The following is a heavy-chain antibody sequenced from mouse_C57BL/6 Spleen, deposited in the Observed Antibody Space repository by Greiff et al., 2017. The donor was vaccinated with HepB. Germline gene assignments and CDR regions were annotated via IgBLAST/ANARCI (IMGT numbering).Heavy chain of an antibody. V-gene: IGHV1-26*01. J-gene: IGHJ4*01. Sequence: EVQLQQSGPELVKPGASVKISCKASGYTFTDYYMNWVKQSHGKSLEWIGAINPNNGGTSYNQKFKGKATLTVDKSSSTAYMELRSLTSEDSAVYYCARPDYGNFAMDYWGQGTSVTVSS. D-gene: IGHD2-1*01. CDR2: INPNNGGT. CDR1: GYTFTDYY. CDR3: ARPDYGNFAMDY.